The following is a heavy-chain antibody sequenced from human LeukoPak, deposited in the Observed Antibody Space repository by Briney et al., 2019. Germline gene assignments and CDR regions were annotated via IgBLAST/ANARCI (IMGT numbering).Heavy chain of an antibody. CDR2: IDSGGDT. J-gene: IGHJ4*02. V-gene: IGHV4-39*01. CDR1: GGSIGRSYY. Sequence: PSESLSLSCTVSGGSIGRSYYWAWLRQPPGKPLYWIGSIDSGGDTDHNPSLKSRVTMSVDSSKKHFSLRLTSLTATDTGIYYCARHASGVFDRWGQGTLVTASS. D-gene: IGHD1-26*01. CDR3: ARHASGVFDR.